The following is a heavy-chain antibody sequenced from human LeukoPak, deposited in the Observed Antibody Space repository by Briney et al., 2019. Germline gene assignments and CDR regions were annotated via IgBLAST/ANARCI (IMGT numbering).Heavy chain of an antibody. CDR1: GFTFSSYG. CDR2: IWYGGSNK. Sequence: GGSLRLSCAASGFTFSSYGMHWVRQAPGKGLEWVAVIWYGGSNKYYADSVKGRFTISRDNSKNTLYLQMNSLRAEDTAVYYCAKEAYSSGWYPIDYWGQGTLVTVSS. V-gene: IGHV3-30*02. D-gene: IGHD6-19*01. J-gene: IGHJ4*02. CDR3: AKEAYSSGWYPIDY.